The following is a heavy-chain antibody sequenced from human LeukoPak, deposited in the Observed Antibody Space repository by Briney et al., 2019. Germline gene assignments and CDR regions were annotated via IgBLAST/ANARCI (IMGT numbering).Heavy chain of an antibody. CDR3: ARGGYSSPWATLHY. CDR1: GFTVSSNY. D-gene: IGHD6-19*01. V-gene: IGHV3-53*01. Sequence: GGSLRLSCAASGFTVSSNYMSWVRQAQGKGLEWVSVVYIGGTTYYADSVKGRFTISRDNSKNTVYLQMNSLRADDTAVYYCARGGYSSPWATLHYWGQGTLVTVSS. J-gene: IGHJ4*02. CDR2: VYIGGTT.